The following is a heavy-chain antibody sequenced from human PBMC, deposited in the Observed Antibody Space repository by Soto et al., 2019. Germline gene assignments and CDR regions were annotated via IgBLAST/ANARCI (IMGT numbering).Heavy chain of an antibody. CDR3: ARGKFWFGELSDY. V-gene: IGHV4-34*01. CDR2: INHSGST. D-gene: IGHD3-10*01. Sequence: QVQLQQWGAGLLKPSETLSLTCAVYGGSFSGYYWSWIRQPPGKGLEWIGEINHSGSTNYNPSLKSRVTISVDTSKNPFSLKLSYVTAADTAVYYCARGKFWFGELSDYWCQGTLLTVSS. J-gene: IGHJ4*02. CDR1: GGSFSGYY.